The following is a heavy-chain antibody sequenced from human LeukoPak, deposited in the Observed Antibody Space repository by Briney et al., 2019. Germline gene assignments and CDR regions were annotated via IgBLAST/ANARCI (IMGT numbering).Heavy chain of an antibody. J-gene: IGHJ4*02. CDR1: GFTFSSYW. V-gene: IGHV3-7*01. Sequence: PGGSLRLSCAASGFTFSSYWMSRVRQAPGKGLEWVGSIKQDGSEKYYVDSVKGRFTFSRDNGKNSVYLQMSSLRADDTAVYYCASQRDGASDYWGQGTLVTVSS. D-gene: IGHD1-26*01. CDR2: IKQDGSEK. CDR3: ASQRDGASDY.